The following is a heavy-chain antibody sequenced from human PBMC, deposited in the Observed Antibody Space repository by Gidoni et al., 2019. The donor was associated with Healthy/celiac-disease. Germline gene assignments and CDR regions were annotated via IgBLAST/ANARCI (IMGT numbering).Heavy chain of an antibody. CDR2: INHSGST. Sequence: QVQLQQWGAGLLTPSETLSLTCAVYGGSFSGYYWSWIRQPPGKGLEWIGEINHSGSTNYNPSLKSRVTISVDTSKNQFSLKLSSVTAADTAVYYCARGSTTGTPGDWFDPWGQGTLVTVSS. V-gene: IGHV4-34*01. J-gene: IGHJ5*02. CDR3: ARGSTTGTPGDWFDP. CDR1: GGSFSGYY. D-gene: IGHD1-1*01.